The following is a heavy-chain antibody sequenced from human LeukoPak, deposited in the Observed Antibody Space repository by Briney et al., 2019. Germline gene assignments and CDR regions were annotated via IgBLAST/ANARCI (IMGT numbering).Heavy chain of an antibody. V-gene: IGHV1-69*06. CDR3: ARVVDTAMVEGYYFDY. CDR1: GGTFSSYA. J-gene: IGHJ4*02. Sequence: GSSVKVSCKASGGTFSSYAISWVRQAPGQGLEWMGGIIPIFGTANYAQKFQGRVTITADKSTSTAYMELRSLRSDDTAVYYCARVVDTAMVEGYYFDYWGQGTLVTVSS. CDR2: IIPIFGTA. D-gene: IGHD5-18*01.